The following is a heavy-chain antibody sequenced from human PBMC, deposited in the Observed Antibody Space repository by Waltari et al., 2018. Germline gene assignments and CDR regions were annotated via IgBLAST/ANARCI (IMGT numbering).Heavy chain of an antibody. CDR2: INPSGGST. CDR1: GYTFTSYY. J-gene: IGHJ4*02. CDR3: ARAVNYYDSSGYGPFDY. D-gene: IGHD3-22*01. V-gene: IGHV1-46*01. Sequence: QVQLVQSGAEVKKPGASVKVSCKASGYTFTSYYMHWVRQAPGQGLEWMGRINPSGGSTSYAQKFQGRVTMTRDTSTSTVYMELSSLRSEDTAVYYCARAVNYYDSSGYGPFDYWGQGTLVTVSS.